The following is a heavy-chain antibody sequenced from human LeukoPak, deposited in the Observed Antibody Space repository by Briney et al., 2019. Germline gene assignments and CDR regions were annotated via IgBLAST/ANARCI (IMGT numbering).Heavy chain of an antibody. J-gene: IGHJ4*02. CDR2: IYYSGST. CDR1: GGSISSYY. V-gene: IGHV4-59*01. Sequence: PSETLSLTCTVSGGSISSYYWSWIRQPPGKGLEWIGYIYYSGSTNYNPSLKSRVTISVDTSKNQFSLKLSSVTAADTAVYYCARVNDYSNYAIDYWGREPWSPSPQ. CDR3: ARVNDYSNYAIDY. D-gene: IGHD4-11*01.